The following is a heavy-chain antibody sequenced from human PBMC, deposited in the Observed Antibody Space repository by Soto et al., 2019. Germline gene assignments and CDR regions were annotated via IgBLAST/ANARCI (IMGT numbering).Heavy chain of an antibody. J-gene: IGHJ4*02. V-gene: IGHV3-48*02. CDR1: GFTFSSYS. CDR2: ISSSSSTI. D-gene: IGHD3-16*01. Sequence: EVQLVESGGGLVQPGGSLRLSCAASGFTFSSYSMNWVRQAPGKGLEWVSYISSSSSTIYYADSVKGRFTISRDNAKNSLYLQMNSLRDEDTAVYYCARVFYXXAXXGGLDYWXQGTLVTVSS. CDR3: ARVFYXXAXXGGLDY.